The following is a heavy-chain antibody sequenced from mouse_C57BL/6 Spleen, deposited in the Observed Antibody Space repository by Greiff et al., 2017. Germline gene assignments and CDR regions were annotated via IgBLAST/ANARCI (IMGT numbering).Heavy chain of an antibody. V-gene: IGHV1-69*01. CDR1: GYTFTSYW. Sequence: QVQLQQPGAELVMPGASVKLSCKASGYTFTSYWMHWVKQSPGQGLEWIGEIDPSDSYTNYNQKFKGKSTLTVDKSSSTAYMQLSSLTSEDSAVYYCARTEKVYFDYWGQGTTLTVSS. J-gene: IGHJ2*01. CDR3: ARTEKVYFDY. CDR2: IDPSDSYT.